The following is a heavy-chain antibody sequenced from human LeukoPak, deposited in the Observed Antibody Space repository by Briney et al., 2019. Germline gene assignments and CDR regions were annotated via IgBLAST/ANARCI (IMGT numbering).Heavy chain of an antibody. CDR2: IYYRGGT. CDR3: ARVLVDGGRAHDSGIPRFDH. CDR1: GFSISSGSC. V-gene: IGHV4-38-2*02. Sequence: KPSETLSLTCSVSGFSISSGSCCAWIRQPPGKGLEYVGIIYYRGGTHYNPSLKSRVTMSVETSDNQFFLNLTSLTAADTAVYYCARVLVDGGRAHDSGIPRFDHWGRGTLVTVSS. D-gene: IGHD3-16*01. J-gene: IGHJ4*02.